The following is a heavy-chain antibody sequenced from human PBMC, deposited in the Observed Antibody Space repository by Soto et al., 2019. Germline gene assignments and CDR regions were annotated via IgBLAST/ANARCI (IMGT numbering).Heavy chain of an antibody. CDR2: IIPILGIA. Sequence: QVQLVQSGAEVKKPGSSVKVSCKASGGTFSSYTISWVRQAPGQGLEWMGRIIPILGIANYAQKFQGRVTITADXATXTXSMELSSRRSEDTAVYYCARRAYCGGDCYNDYGMDVWGQGTTVTVSS. J-gene: IGHJ6*02. CDR1: GGTFSSYT. CDR3: ARRAYCGGDCYNDYGMDV. D-gene: IGHD2-21*02. V-gene: IGHV1-69*02.